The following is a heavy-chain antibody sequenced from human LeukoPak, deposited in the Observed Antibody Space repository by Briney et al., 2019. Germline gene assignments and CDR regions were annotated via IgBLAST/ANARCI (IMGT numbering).Heavy chain of an antibody. V-gene: IGHV1-2*06. CDR1: GYTFTGYY. Sequence: GASVKVSCKASGYTFTGYYMHWVRQAPGQGLEWMGRINPNSGGTNYAQKFQGRVTMTRDTSISTAYMELSRLRSDDTAVYYCARTPLWSSSWSSFDYWGQETLVTVSS. CDR3: ARTPLWSSSWSSFDY. CDR2: INPNSGGT. D-gene: IGHD6-13*01. J-gene: IGHJ4*02.